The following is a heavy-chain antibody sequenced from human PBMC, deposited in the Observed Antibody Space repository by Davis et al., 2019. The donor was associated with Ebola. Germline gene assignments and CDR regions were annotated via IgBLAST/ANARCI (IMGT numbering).Heavy chain of an antibody. D-gene: IGHD3-10*01. V-gene: IGHV1-46*02. CDR1: GYNFKTKY. CDR3: ARDGPWWFRELNWFDP. CDR2: IHPTDGST. Sequence: ASVKVSCKASGYNFKTKYMNWVRQAPGHGLKWMGVIHPTDGSTTYAQEFQGRVTMTTDTSTSTAYMELRSLRSDDTAVYYCARDGPWWFRELNWFDPWGQGTLVTVSS. J-gene: IGHJ5*02.